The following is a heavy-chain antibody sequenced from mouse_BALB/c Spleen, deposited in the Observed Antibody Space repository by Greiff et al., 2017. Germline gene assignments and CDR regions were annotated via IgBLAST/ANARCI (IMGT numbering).Heavy chain of an antibody. Sequence: EVKLQESGPGLVKPSQSLSLTCSVTGYSITSGYYWNWIRQFPGNKLEWMGYISYDGSNNYNPSLKNRISITRDTSKNQFFLKLNSVTTEDTATYYCAREGGYYGSSYDWFAYWGQGTLVTVSA. CDR3: AREGGYYGSSYDWFAY. J-gene: IGHJ3*01. CDR1: GYSITSGYY. V-gene: IGHV3-6*02. CDR2: ISYDGSN. D-gene: IGHD1-1*01.